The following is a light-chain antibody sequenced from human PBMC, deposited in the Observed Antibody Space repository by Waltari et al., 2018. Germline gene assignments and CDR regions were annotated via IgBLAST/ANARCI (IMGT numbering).Light chain of an antibody. J-gene: IGLJ2*01. Sequence: QAVLTQPPSASGTPGQTVTISCSGSRSNIGSNTVTWYQQLPGTTPKVLIYNNDQRPSGVPDRFSGAKSGTSVSLAISGLQSDDEADYYCSTGDDGLAGGVVFGGGTKLTVL. CDR3: STGDDGLAGGVV. CDR2: NND. CDR1: RSNIGSNT. V-gene: IGLV1-44*01.